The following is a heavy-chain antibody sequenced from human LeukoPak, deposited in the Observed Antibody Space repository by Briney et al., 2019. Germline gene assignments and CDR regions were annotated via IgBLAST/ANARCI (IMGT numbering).Heavy chain of an antibody. CDR3: ARATVTTSAGFDP. J-gene: IGHJ5*02. D-gene: IGHD4-17*01. CDR2: IYYSGST. Sequence: KPSQTLSLTCTVSGGSISSGGYYWSWIRQHPGKGLEWIGYIYYSGSTYYNPSLKSRVTISVDTSKNQFSLKLSSVTAADTAVYYCARATVTTSAGFDPWGQGTLVTVSS. V-gene: IGHV4-31*03. CDR1: GGSISSGGYY.